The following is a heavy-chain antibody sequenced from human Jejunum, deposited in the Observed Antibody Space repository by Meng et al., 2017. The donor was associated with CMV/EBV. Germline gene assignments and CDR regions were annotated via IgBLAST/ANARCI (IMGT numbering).Heavy chain of an antibody. D-gene: IGHD1-26*01. J-gene: IGHJ4*02. V-gene: IGHV3-53*01. CDR3: AKAVSVRGELLPSFYFDS. CDR2: IYSAGSR. CDR1: STTY. Sequence: STTYMAWVRQAPGEGLEWVSVIYSAGSRYYGDSVKGRFTISRDNSKNTLYLQMNSLRVEDTAVYYCAKAVSVRGELLPSFYFDSWGQGFLVTVSS.